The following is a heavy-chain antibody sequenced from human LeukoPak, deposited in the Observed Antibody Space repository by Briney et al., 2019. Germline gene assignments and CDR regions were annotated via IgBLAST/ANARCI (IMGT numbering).Heavy chain of an antibody. CDR1: GYTFTSYG. J-gene: IGHJ4*02. CDR3: ARVYSGSYWGYAPFDY. CDR2: ISAYNGNT. D-gene: IGHD3-10*02. Sequence: ASVKVSCKASGYTFTSYGISWVRQAPGPGLEWMGWISAYNGNTNYAQKLQGRVTMTTDTSTSTAYMELRSLRSDDTAVYYWARVYSGSYWGYAPFDYWGQGTLVTVSS. V-gene: IGHV1-18*01.